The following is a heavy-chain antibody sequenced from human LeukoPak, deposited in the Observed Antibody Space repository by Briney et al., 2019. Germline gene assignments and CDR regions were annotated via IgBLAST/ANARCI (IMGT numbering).Heavy chain of an antibody. V-gene: IGHV4-39*01. Sequence: SETLSLTCTVSGGSISSSSRYWSWIRQPPGKGLEWIASINYSGSTYYNPSLKSRVTISVDTSKNQFSLRMSSVTAADTAVYYCARLPVGNYWGQGTLVTVSS. CDR2: INYSGST. CDR1: GGSISSSSRY. J-gene: IGHJ4*02. CDR3: ARLPVGNY.